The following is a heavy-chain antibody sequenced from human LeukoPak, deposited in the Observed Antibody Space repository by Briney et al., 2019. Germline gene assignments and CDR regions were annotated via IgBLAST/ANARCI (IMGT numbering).Heavy chain of an antibody. J-gene: IGHJ4*02. D-gene: IGHD3-22*01. CDR1: GFTFSTFD. CDR3: AKMSQGISFHDKRGYSMAY. CDR2: ILHDGTGI. Sequence: AGSLRLSCKASGFTFSTFDMHWVRQAPGKGLEWVAVILHDGTGIFYADSVQGRFSISRDNSNNTRYLHMYSLRIEDTAVYYCAKMSQGISFHDKRGYSMAYWGQGTQVTVTS. V-gene: IGHV3-30*18.